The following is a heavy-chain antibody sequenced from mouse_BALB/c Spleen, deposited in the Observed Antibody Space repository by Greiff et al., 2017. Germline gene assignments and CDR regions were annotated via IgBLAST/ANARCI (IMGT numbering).Heavy chain of an antibody. D-gene: IGHD1-1*01. V-gene: IGHV1-80*01. CDR3: ARTTVVDFAY. CDR2: IYPGDGDT. J-gene: IGHJ3*01. CDR1: GYAFSSYW. Sequence: VKLMESGAELVRPGSSVKISCKASGYAFSSYWMNWVKQRPGQGLEWIGQIYPGDGDTNYNGKFKGKATLTADKSSSTAYMQLSSLTSEDSAVYFCARTTVVDFAYWGQGTLVTVSA.